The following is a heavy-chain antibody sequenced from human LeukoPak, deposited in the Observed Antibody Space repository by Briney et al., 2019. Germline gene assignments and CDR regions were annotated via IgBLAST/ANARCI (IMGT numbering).Heavy chain of an antibody. V-gene: IGHV3-21*03. J-gene: IGHJ4*02. CDR1: GFPFSSYA. CDR2: ISSSSSNI. Sequence: GGSLRLSCAASGFPFSSYAMNWVRQAPGKGLEWASSISSSSSNIYYADSVKGRFTISRDNAKNSLFLQMNSLKTEDTAVYYCTTDISAVLYWGQGTLVTVSS. CDR3: TTDISAVLY. D-gene: IGHD1-14*01.